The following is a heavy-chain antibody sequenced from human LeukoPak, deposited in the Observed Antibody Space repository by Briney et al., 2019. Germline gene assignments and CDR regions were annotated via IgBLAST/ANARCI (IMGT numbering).Heavy chain of an antibody. CDR1: GFTFSSYW. CDR2: IKQDGSEI. D-gene: IGHD5-18*01. V-gene: IGHV3-7*01. J-gene: IGHJ5*02. CDR3: VRVLGYGWFDP. Sequence: GGSLKLSCAASGFTFSSYWMGWVRQAPGKGLEWVANIKQDGSEIYYVDSVKGRFTISRDNAKNSLYLQMNSLRAEDTAIYYCVRVLGYGWFDPWGQGTLVTVSS.